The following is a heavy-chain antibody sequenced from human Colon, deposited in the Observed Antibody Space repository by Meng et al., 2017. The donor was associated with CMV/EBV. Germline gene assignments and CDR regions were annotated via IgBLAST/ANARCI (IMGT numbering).Heavy chain of an antibody. J-gene: IGHJ6*02. CDR1: GFSFSSSE. Sequence: GESLKISCAASGFSFSSSEMNWVRQAPGKGLEWVSYISSGGVTINYADSVKGRFTISRDNAKNSLYLQMNSLRAEDTAIYYCARGRGRGYGMDAWGQGTTVTVSS. V-gene: IGHV3-48*03. D-gene: IGHD3-10*01. CDR2: ISSGGVTI. CDR3: ARGRGRGYGMDA.